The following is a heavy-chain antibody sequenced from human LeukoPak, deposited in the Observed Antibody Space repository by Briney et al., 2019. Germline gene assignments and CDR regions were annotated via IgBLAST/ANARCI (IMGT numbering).Heavy chain of an antibody. J-gene: IGHJ3*02. Sequence: PSETLSLTCAVYGGSFSGYYWSWIRQPPGRGLEWIGEINHSGSTNYNPSLKSRVTISVDTSKNQFSPKLSSVTAADTAVYYCARGGYGDYFDAFDIWGQGTMVTVSS. CDR3: ARGGYGDYFDAFDI. CDR1: GGSFSGYY. D-gene: IGHD4-17*01. V-gene: IGHV4-34*01. CDR2: INHSGST.